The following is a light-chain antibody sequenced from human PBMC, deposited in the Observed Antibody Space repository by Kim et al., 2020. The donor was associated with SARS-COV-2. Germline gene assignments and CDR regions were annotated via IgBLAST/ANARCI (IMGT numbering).Light chain of an antibody. J-gene: IGKJ2*01. CDR3: QQLNSYPPYT. V-gene: IGKV1-9*01. CDR1: QGISSY. Sequence: DIQLTQSPSFLSASVGDRVTITCRASQGISSYLAWYQQKPGKAPKLLIYAASTLQSGVPSRFSGSRSGTEFTLTISSLQPEDFATYYCQQLNSYPPYTFGQGPKLEI. CDR2: AAS.